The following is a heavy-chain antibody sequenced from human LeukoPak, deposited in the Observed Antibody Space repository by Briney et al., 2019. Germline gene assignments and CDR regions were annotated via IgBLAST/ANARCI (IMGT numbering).Heavy chain of an antibody. J-gene: IGHJ6*02. V-gene: IGHV4-34*01. CDR2: INHSGST. Sequence: PSETLSLTCAVYGGSFSGYYWSWIRQPPGKGLEWIGEINHSGSTNYNPSLKSRVTISVDTSKNQFSLKLSSVTAADTAVYYCARAKGLRYYYYYGMDVWGQGTTVTVSS. CDR3: ARAKGLRYYYYYGMDV. D-gene: IGHD3-16*01. CDR1: GGSFSGYY.